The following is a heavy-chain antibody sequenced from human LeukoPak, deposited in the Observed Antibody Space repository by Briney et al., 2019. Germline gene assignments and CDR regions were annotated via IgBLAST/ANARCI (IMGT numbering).Heavy chain of an antibody. CDR2: IYPGDSTT. Sequence: GESLKISCKGSGYSFTGYWIGWVRQMPGKGLECMGIIYPGDSTTTYSPSFQGQVTISADKSITTAYLQWSSLKASDTATYFCARWRGHYHYYDMDVWGQGTAVTVSS. J-gene: IGHJ6*02. CDR3: ARWRGHYHYYDMDV. D-gene: IGHD3-10*01. CDR1: GYSFTGYW. V-gene: IGHV5-51*01.